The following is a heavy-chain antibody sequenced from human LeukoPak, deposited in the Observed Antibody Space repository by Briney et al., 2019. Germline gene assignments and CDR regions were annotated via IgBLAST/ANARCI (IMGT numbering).Heavy chain of an antibody. CDR2: ISYDGRDI. J-gene: IGHJ6*02. Sequence: GRSLRLSCAASGLTFSRSGFHWVRQAPGKGLEWVAVISYDGRDIQYADSVKGRFTISRDDAQNTVVLQMNSLRAEDTALYYCAKDLALPNLNYNYYALDVWGQGTTVTVSS. CDR3: AKDLALPNLNYNYYALDV. CDR1: GLTFSRSG. V-gene: IGHV3-30*18.